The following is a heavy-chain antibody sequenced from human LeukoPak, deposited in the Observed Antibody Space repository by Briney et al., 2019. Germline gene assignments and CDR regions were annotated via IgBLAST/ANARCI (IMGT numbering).Heavy chain of an antibody. CDR2: ISSDGSMK. CDR3: AKADEYYYYYYYLDV. D-gene: IGHD5-24*01. Sequence: GGTLRLSCAASGFTFNNHVMHWVRQAPGKGLEWVAVISSDGSMKYYADSVKGRFTISRDNSQNTLYLQMNSLRSEDTAVYYCAKADEYYYYYYYLDVWGKGTTVTVSS. J-gene: IGHJ6*03. V-gene: IGHV3-30*04. CDR1: GFTFNNHV.